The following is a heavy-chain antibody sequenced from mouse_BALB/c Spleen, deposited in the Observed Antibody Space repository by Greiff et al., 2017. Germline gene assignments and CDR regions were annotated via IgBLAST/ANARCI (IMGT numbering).Heavy chain of an antibody. V-gene: IGHV5-6-5*01. CDR2: ISSGGST. D-gene: IGHD2-5*01. CDR1: GFTFSSYA. Sequence: DGMLVESGGGLVKPGGSLKLSCAASGFTFSSYAMSWVRQTPEKRLEWVASISSGGSTYYPDSVKGRFTISRDNARNILYLQMNSLQTDDTARYYCARDGYSNPYAMDYWGQGTSVTVSS. J-gene: IGHJ4*01. CDR3: ARDGYSNPYAMDY.